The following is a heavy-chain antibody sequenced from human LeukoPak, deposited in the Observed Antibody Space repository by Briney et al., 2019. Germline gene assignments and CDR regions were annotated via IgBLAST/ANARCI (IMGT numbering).Heavy chain of an antibody. CDR2: IYSGGST. CDR3: ARANSATIPGVDP. V-gene: IGHV3-53*01. D-gene: IGHD7-27*01. CDR1: GFTVSSNY. Sequence: GGSLRLSCVVSGFTVSSNYMSWVRQAPGKGLEWVSIIYSGGSTYYADSVKGRFTISRDNSKNTVYLQMNSLRAEDTAVYYCARANSATIPGVDPWGQGTLVTFSS. J-gene: IGHJ5*02.